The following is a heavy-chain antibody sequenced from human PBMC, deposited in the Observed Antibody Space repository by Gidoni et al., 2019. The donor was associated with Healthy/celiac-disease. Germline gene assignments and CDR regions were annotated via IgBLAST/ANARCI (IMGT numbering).Heavy chain of an antibody. J-gene: IGHJ3*02. V-gene: IGHV4-30-4*01. CDR3: ARGPDIVVVPAARGVAFDI. D-gene: IGHD2-2*01. CDR1: GCSISSGAYY. CDR2: IYYSGST. Sequence: QVPLQESGPGLVKPSQTLSLTCTVSGCSISSGAYYWSWIRQPPAGKGLEWIGYIYYSGSTYYNPSLKSRVTISVDTSKNQFSLKLSSVTATDTAVYYCARGPDIVVVPAARGVAFDIWGQGTMVTVSS.